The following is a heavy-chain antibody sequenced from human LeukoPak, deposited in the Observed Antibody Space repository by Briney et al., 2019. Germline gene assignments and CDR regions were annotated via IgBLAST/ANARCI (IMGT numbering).Heavy chain of an antibody. V-gene: IGHV3-33*01. CDR1: GFTFSSYG. D-gene: IGHD3-10*01. CDR2: IWYDGSNK. CDR3: ARQTMVRGFLDY. Sequence: GGSLRLSCAASGFTFSSYGMHWVRQAPGKGLEWVAVIWYDGSNKYYADSVKGRFTISRDNSKNTLYLQMNSLRAEDTAVYYCARQTMVRGFLDYWGQGTLVTVSS. J-gene: IGHJ4*02.